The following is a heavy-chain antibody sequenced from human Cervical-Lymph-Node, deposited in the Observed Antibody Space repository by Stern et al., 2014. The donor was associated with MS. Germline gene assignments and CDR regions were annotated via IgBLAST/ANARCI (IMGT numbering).Heavy chain of an antibody. CDR3: ARDMKGYYYDSSGFDY. Sequence: VQLVESGAEVKKPGSSVKVSCKASGGTFSSYAISWVRPAPGQGLEWMGGIIPIFGTANYAQKFQGRVTITADESTSTAYMELSSLRSEDTAVYYCARDMKGYYYDSSGFDYWGQGTLVTVSS. J-gene: IGHJ4*02. CDR2: IIPIFGTA. V-gene: IGHV1-69*01. CDR1: GGTFSSYA. D-gene: IGHD3-22*01.